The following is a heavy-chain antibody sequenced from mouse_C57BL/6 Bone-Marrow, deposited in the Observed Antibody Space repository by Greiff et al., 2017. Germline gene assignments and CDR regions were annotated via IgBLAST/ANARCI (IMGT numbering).Heavy chain of an antibody. Sequence: QVTLKESGPGILQPSQTLSLTCSFSGFSLSTFGMGVGWIRQPSGKGLEWLAHIWWDADKYYNPALKSRLTISKDTSKNQVFLKIANVDTADTATYYCARPRVMITTPYYWYFDVWGTGTTVTVSS. CDR2: IWWDADK. D-gene: IGHD2-4*01. V-gene: IGHV8-8*01. J-gene: IGHJ1*03. CDR3: ARPRVMITTPYYWYFDV. CDR1: GFSLSTFGMG.